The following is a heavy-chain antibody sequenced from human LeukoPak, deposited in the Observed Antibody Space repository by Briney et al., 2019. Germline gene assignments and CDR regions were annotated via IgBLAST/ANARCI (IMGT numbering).Heavy chain of an antibody. CDR1: GGSISSYY. V-gene: IGHV4-59*04. CDR2: IYYSGST. J-gene: IGHJ4*02. Sequence: PSETLSLTCTVSGGSISSYYWSWIRQPPGKGLEWIGYIYYSGSTYYNPSLKSRVTISVDTSKNQFSLKLSSVTAADTAVYYCACLSQLWLLDYWGQGTLVTVSS. D-gene: IGHD5-18*01. CDR3: ACLSQLWLLDY.